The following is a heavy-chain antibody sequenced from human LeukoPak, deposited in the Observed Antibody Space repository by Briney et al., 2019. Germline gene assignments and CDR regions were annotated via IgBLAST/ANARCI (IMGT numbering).Heavy chain of an antibody. CDR3: AKDDAWGRFYH. CDR1: GFTLSSYW. CDR2: SSSIGGRT. V-gene: IGHV3-23*01. D-gene: IGHD3-16*01. Sequence: GGSLRLSCAASGFTLSSYWMYWVRQAPGKGLVWVSGSSSIGGRTYYAGSVKGRFTVTRDNSRNTLHLQMNSLRVEDTGVYYCAKDDAWGRFYHWGQGTLVTVSS. J-gene: IGHJ1*01.